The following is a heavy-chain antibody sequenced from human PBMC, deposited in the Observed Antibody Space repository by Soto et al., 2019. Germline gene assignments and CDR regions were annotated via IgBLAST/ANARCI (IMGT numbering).Heavy chain of an antibody. Sequence: PSETLSLTCTVSGGSVSSGSYYWSWIRQPPGKGLEWIGYICYSGSTNYNPSLKSRVTISVDTSKNQFSLKLSSVTAADTAVYYCARASLLWFGEISSADGMDVWGQGTTVTVSS. CDR1: GGSVSSGSYY. J-gene: IGHJ6*02. CDR3: ARASLLWFGEISSADGMDV. CDR2: ICYSGST. V-gene: IGHV4-61*01. D-gene: IGHD3-10*01.